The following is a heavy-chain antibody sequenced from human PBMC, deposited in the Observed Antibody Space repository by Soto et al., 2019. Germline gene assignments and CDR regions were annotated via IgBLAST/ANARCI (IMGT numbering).Heavy chain of an antibody. V-gene: IGHV3-23*01. CDR2: ISGSGGST. Sequence: GGSLRLSCAASGFTFSSYAMSWVRQAPGKGLEWVSAISGSGGSTYYADSVKGRFTISRDNSKNTLYLQMNSLRAEDTAVYYCAKVNYYGSGSYTPLDYWGQGTLVTVSS. J-gene: IGHJ4*02. CDR1: GFTFSSYA. D-gene: IGHD3-10*01. CDR3: AKVNYYGSGSYTPLDY.